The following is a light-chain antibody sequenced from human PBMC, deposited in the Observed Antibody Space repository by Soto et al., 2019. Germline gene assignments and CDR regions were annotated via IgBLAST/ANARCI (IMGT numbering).Light chain of an antibody. CDR2: DAS. CDR3: QQFQSFSRT. CDR1: ESIGTW. Sequence: DIQMTQSPSTLSASVGDRVTITCRASESIGTWLAWYQQKPGKAPNLLIYDASSLQSGVPSRFSGRGSGTEFTLTISSLQPDDFATYYCQQFQSFSRTFGQGTK. J-gene: IGKJ1*01. V-gene: IGKV1-5*01.